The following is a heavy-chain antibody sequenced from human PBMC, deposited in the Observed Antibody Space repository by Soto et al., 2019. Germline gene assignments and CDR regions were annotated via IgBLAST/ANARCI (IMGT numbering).Heavy chain of an antibody. CDR1: GGSISSGGYY. CDR2: IYYSGST. D-gene: IGHD3-10*01. CDR3: ARVHPWFGEAGNYYGMDV. J-gene: IGHJ6*02. V-gene: IGHV4-31*03. Sequence: PSETLSLTCTASGGSISSGGYYWSWIRQHPGKGLEWIGYIYYSGSTYYNPSLKSRVTISVDTSKNQFSLKLSSVTAADTAVYYCARVHPWFGEAGNYYGMDVWGQGTTVTVSS.